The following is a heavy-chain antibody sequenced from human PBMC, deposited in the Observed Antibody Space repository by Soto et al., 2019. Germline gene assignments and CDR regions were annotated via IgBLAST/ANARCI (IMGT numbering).Heavy chain of an antibody. CDR3: ARDPGY. V-gene: IGHV4-30-2*01. Sequence: ASETLSLTCAVSGGSISSGGYSWSWIRQPPGKGLEWIGYIYHGGSTYYNPSLKSRVTISVDRSKNQFSLKLNSVTAADTAVYYCARDPGYWGQGTLVTVS. J-gene: IGHJ4*02. CDR1: GGSISSGGYS. CDR2: IYHGGST.